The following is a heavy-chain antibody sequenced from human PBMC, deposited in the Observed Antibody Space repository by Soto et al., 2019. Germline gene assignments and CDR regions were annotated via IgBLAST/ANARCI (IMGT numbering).Heavy chain of an antibody. CDR1: GVSISGYY. CDR2: MYKTGST. D-gene: IGHD2-21*02. Sequence: ETLSLNCTVSGVSISGYYWSLHGQPQGKGLEWIGYMYKTGSTVYNPSFKSRVTISVDTSKNQFSLKLNSVTAADTAVYYCARDLWGYCGTDCYPLDVWGQGTTVT. J-gene: IGHJ6*02. V-gene: IGHV4-59*01. CDR3: ARDLWGYCGTDCYPLDV.